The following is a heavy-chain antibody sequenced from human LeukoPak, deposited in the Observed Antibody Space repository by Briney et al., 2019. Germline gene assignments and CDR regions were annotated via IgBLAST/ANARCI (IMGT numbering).Heavy chain of an antibody. V-gene: IGHV4-59*01. D-gene: IGHD3-10*01. J-gene: IGHJ4*02. CDR3: ARAPPGYYGSGAPSGGYFDY. CDR1: GDSIGSYY. CDR2: IHYTGLT. Sequence: SETLSLTCTFSGDSIGSYYWSWIRQPPGKGLEWIGYIHYTGLTNYNPSLKSRVTFSLDTSKNQFSLRLNSVTAADTAVYYCARAPPGYYGSGAPSGGYFDYWGQGTLVTVSS.